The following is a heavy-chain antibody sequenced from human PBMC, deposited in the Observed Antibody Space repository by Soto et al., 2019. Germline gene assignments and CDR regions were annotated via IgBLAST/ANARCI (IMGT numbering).Heavy chain of an antibody. Sequence: PSETLSLTCTVSGGSISSYYWSWIRQPPGKGLEWIGYIYYSGSTNYNPSLKSRVTISVDTSKNQFSLKLSSVTAADTAVYYCARVSRSSGYDPTTDYWGQGTLVTVSS. V-gene: IGHV4-59*01. CDR2: IYYSGST. CDR3: ARVSRSSGYDPTTDY. D-gene: IGHD5-12*01. J-gene: IGHJ4*02. CDR1: GGSISSYY.